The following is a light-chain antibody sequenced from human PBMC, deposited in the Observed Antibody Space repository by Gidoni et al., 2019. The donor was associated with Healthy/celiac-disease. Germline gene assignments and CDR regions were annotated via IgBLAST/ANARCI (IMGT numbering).Light chain of an antibody. Sequence: IMLTQSPATLSLSPGERATLSCRASQSVSSYLAWYQQKPGQAPSLILYDASNRATGIPARFSGSGSGTDFTLTISSLDPEDFAFYYCQQRSNWRRITFXPXTKVDIK. CDR3: QQRSNWRRIT. V-gene: IGKV3-11*01. CDR1: QSVSSY. CDR2: DAS. J-gene: IGKJ3*01.